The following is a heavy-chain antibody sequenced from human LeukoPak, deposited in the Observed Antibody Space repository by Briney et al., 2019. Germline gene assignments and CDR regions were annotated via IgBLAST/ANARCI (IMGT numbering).Heavy chain of an antibody. D-gene: IGHD3-3*01. CDR2: ISSSSRTI. V-gene: IGHV3-11*04. CDR1: GFTFSDYY. Sequence: PGGSLRLSCAASGFTFSDYYMSWIRQAPGKGLEWLSYISSSSRTIYYADSVKGRFTISRDNAKNSLYLQMNSLRAEDTAVFYCARDRGGTDDFWSGYYTGYFDYWGQGTLVTVSS. J-gene: IGHJ4*02. CDR3: ARDRGGTDDFWSGYYTGYFDY.